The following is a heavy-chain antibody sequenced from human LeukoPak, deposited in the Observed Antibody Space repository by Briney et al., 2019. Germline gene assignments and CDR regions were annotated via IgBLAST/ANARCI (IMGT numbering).Heavy chain of an antibody. CDR2: IKSKTDGGTT. CDR1: GFTFSNAW. CDR3: TTDRGRVSVVVPAAIDYY. Sequence: GGSLRLSCAASGFTFSNAWMSWVRQAPGKGLEWVGRIKSKTDGGTTDYAAPVKGRFTISRDDSKNTLYLQMNSLKTEDTAVYYCTTDRGRVSVVVPAAIDYYWGQGTLVTVSS. D-gene: IGHD2-2*01. J-gene: IGHJ4*02. V-gene: IGHV3-15*01.